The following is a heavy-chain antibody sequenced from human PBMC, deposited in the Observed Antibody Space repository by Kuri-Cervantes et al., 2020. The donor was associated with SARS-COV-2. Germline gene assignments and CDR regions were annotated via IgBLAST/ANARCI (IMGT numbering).Heavy chain of an antibody. CDR1: GGSFSGYY. J-gene: IGHJ6*02. D-gene: IGHD6-13*01. CDR3: ARGGMALGYYYYGMDD. Sequence: SETLSLTCAVYGGSFSGYYWSWIRQPPGKGLELIGEINHSGSTNYNPSLKSRVTISVDTSKNKFSLKLSSVTAADTAVYYCARGGMALGYYYYGMDDWGQGTTVTVSS. V-gene: IGHV4-34*01. CDR2: INHSGST.